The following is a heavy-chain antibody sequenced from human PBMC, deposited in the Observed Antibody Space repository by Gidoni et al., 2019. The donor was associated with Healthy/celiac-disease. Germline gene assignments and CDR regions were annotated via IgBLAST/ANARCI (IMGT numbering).Heavy chain of an antibody. V-gene: IGHV1-69*06. CDR2: IIPIFGTA. CDR1: GGTFSSYA. Sequence: QVQLVQSGAEVKKPGSSVKVSCKASGGTFSSYAIKWVRQAPGQGLEWVGGIIPIFGTANYAQKFQGRVTITADKSTSTAYMELSSLRSEDTAVYYCASCPNRPDIVLMVYALNMGMDVWGQGTTVTVSS. D-gene: IGHD2-8*01. CDR3: ASCPNRPDIVLMVYALNMGMDV. J-gene: IGHJ6*02.